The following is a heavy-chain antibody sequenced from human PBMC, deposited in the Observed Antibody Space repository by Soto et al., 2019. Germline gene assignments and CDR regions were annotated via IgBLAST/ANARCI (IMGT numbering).Heavy chain of an antibody. J-gene: IGHJ6*02. CDR1: GYTFTSYD. CDR2: MNPNSGNT. D-gene: IGHD6-13*01. Sequence: QVQLVQSGAEVKKPGASVKVSCKASGYTFTSYDINWVRQATGQGLEWMGWMNPNSGNTGYAQKFQGRVTMTRNTSISTAYRELISLRSEDTAVYYCARRGYSSSWYYYYYYGMDVWGQGTTVTVSS. CDR3: ARRGYSSSWYYYYYYGMDV. V-gene: IGHV1-8*01.